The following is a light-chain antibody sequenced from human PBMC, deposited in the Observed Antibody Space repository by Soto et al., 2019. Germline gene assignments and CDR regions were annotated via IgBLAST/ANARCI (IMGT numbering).Light chain of an antibody. CDR3: ETWDSNTRV. J-gene: IGLJ3*02. CDR2: LEGSGSY. V-gene: IGLV4-60*02. CDR1: SGHSSYI. Sequence: QSVLTQSSSASASRGSSVKLTCTLSSGHSSYIIAWHQQQPGKAPRSLMKLEGSGSYNKGSGVPDRFSCSSSGADRYLTISNLQFEDEADYYCETWDSNTRVFGGGTKLTVL.